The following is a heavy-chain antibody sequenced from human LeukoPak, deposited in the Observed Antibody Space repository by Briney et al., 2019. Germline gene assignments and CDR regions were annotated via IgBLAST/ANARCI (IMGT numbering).Heavy chain of an antibody. Sequence: GRSLRLSCAASGFTFSSYGMHWVRQAPGKGLEWVAFIQFDGGNKYYADSVKGRFTISRDNSKNTLYLQMNSLRPEDTAVYYCARGATAMVSFYFDYWGRGTLVTVSS. J-gene: IGHJ4*02. CDR1: GFTFSSYG. V-gene: IGHV3-30*02. CDR3: ARGATAMVSFYFDY. CDR2: IQFDGGNK. D-gene: IGHD5-18*01.